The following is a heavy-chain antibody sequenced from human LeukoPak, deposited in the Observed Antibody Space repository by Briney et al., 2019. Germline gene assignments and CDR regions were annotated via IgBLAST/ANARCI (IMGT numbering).Heavy chain of an antibody. CDR1: GFTFSSYA. CDR3: ANWDNGDYEGHFDY. J-gene: IGHJ4*02. D-gene: IGHD4-17*01. CDR2: ISGSGGST. V-gene: IGHV3-23*01. Sequence: PGGSLRLSRAASGFTFSSYAMSWVRQAPGKGLEWVSAISGSGGSTYYADSVKGRFTISRDNSKNTLYLQMNSLRAEDTAVYYCANWDNGDYEGHFDYWGQGTLVAVSS.